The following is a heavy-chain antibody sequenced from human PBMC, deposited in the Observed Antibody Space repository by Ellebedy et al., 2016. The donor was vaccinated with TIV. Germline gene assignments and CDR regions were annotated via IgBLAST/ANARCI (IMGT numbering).Heavy chain of an antibody. V-gene: IGHV3-23*01. Sequence: GGFLRLSCAASGFTFSNYAMSWVRRSPGKGLDWVSLISGNGEYTYYADSVKGRLTISRDNSMDTLYLQMNSLGVGDTAVYYCAKLGFDILTGSGGMDVWGQGTTVTVSS. D-gene: IGHD3-9*01. J-gene: IGHJ6*02. CDR1: GFTFSNYA. CDR2: ISGNGEYT. CDR3: AKLGFDILTGSGGMDV.